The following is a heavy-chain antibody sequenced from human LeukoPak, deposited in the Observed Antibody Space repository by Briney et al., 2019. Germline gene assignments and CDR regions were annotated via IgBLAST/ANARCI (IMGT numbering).Heavy chain of an antibody. CDR3: ARRDYDSSGYYSNFDY. CDR1: GYTFTSYD. V-gene: IGHV1-8*01. J-gene: IGHJ4*02. Sequence: ASVKVSCKASGYTFTSYDINWVRQATGQGLEWMGWMNPNSGNTGYAQKFQGRVTMTRNTSISTAYMELSSLRSEDTAVYYRARRDYDSSGYYSNFDYWGQGTLVTVSS. CDR2: MNPNSGNT. D-gene: IGHD3-22*01.